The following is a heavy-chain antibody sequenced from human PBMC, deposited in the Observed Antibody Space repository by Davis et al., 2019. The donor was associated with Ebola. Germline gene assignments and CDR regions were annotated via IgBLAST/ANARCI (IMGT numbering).Heavy chain of an antibody. Sequence: GESLKISCAASGFTFSSYGMHWVRQAPGKGLEWVAVISYDGSNKYYADSVKGRFTISRDNSKNTLYLQMNSLRAEDTAVYYCAKDVIAAAAPLDYWGQGTLVTVSS. CDR2: ISYDGSNK. D-gene: IGHD6-13*01. J-gene: IGHJ4*02. CDR3: AKDVIAAAAPLDY. CDR1: GFTFSSYG. V-gene: IGHV3-30*18.